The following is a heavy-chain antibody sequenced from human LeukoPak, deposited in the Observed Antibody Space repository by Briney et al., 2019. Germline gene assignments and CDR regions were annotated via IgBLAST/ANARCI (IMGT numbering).Heavy chain of an antibody. CDR1: GFTFSGYG. CDR3: AKDRRWLQQFDY. Sequence: GGSLRLSCAASGFTFSGYGMHWVRQAPGKGLEWVAVISYDGSNKYYADSVKGRFTISRDNSKNTLYLQMNSLRAEDTAVYYCAKDRRWLQQFDYWGQGTLVTVSS. J-gene: IGHJ4*02. D-gene: IGHD5-24*01. V-gene: IGHV3-30*18. CDR2: ISYDGSNK.